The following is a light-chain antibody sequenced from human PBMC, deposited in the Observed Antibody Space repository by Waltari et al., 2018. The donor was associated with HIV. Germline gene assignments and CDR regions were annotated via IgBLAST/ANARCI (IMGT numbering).Light chain of an antibody. CDR1: SSHVGGYNS. CDR3: CSYAGSSTFGV. V-gene: IGLV2-23*02. J-gene: IGLJ3*02. Sequence: QSALTQPPSASGSPAQSVTISCTGTSSHVGGYNSVSWYQHHPGKAPKLMIYEVSKRPSGVSNRFSGSKSGNTASLTISGLQAEDEADYYCCSYAGSSTFGVFGGGTKLTVL. CDR2: EVS.